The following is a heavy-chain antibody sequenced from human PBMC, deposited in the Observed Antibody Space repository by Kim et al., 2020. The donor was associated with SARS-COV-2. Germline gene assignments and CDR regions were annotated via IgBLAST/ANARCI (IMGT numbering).Heavy chain of an antibody. V-gene: IGHV1-18*01. CDR2: ISNYDSNT. D-gene: IGHD2-2*01. CDR3: MREDLDTSRFLFYHFDY. CDR1: GYTFVNYA. J-gene: IGHJ4*01. Sequence: ASVKVSCKTSGYTFVNYATVWVRQAPVQGLEWIGWISNYDSNTNFAQKFQGRVTLTTDTSTTTAYIELKGLTSDDTAVYYCMREDLDTSRFLFYHFDYWG.